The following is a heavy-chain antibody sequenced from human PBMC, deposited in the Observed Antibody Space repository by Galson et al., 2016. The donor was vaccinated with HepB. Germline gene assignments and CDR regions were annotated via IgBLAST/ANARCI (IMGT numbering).Heavy chain of an antibody. CDR2: IHPGDSDT. CDR1: GYSFTNYW. Sequence: QSGAEVKEPGESLKISCKTSGYSFTNYWIGWVRQMSGKGLEWMGIIHPGDSDTIYSPSFQGQVTFSADNSISTAYLQWSSLKASDTAIYYCARPAAKRNDAFDIWGQGTMVTVSS. D-gene: IGHD1-14*01. J-gene: IGHJ3*02. V-gene: IGHV5-51*01. CDR3: ARPAAKRNDAFDI.